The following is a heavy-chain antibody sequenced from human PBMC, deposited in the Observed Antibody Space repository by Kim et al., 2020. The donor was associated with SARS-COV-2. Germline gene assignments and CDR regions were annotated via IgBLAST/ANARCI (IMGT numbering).Heavy chain of an antibody. D-gene: IGHD3-10*01. J-gene: IGHJ6*02. Sequence: ASVKVSCKASGYTFTSYGISWVRQAPGQGLEWMGWISAYNGNTNYAQKLQGRVTMTTDTSTSTAYMELRSLRSDDTAVYYCARDPHPLPAYGSGSYGYYYYGMDVWGQGTTVTVSS. CDR3: ARDPHPLPAYGSGSYGYYYYGMDV. CDR1: GYTFTSYG. CDR2: ISAYNGNT. V-gene: IGHV1-18*01.